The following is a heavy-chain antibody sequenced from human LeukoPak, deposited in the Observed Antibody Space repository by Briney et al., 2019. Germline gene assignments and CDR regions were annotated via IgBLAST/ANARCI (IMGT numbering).Heavy chain of an antibody. CDR3: ASIDHGDIVVVPAAPFHDY. CDR2: INPNSGGT. J-gene: IGHJ4*02. Sequence: GASVKVSCKASGYTFTSYGISWVRQAPGQGLEWMGWINPNSGGTNYAQKFQGRVTMTRDTSISTAYMELSRLRSDDTAVYYCASIDHGDIVVVPAAPFHDYWGQGTLVTVSS. CDR1: GYTFTSYG. D-gene: IGHD2-2*01. V-gene: IGHV1-2*02.